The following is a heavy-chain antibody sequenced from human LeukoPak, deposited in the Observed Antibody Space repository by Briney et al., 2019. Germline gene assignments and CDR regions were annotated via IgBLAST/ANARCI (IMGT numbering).Heavy chain of an antibody. V-gene: IGHV4-34*01. CDR2: INHSGST. D-gene: IGHD4/OR15-4a*01. CDR1: GFTFSSYE. Sequence: LRLSCAASGFTFSSYEMNWVRQAPGKGLEWIGEINHSGSTNYNPSLKSRVTISVDTSKNQFSLKLSSVTAADTAVYYCARGPYGGSSPFDYWGQGTLVTVSS. J-gene: IGHJ4*02. CDR3: ARGPYGGSSPFDY.